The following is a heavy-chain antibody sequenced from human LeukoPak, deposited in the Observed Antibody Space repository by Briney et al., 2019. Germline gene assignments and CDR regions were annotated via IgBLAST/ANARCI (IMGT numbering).Heavy chain of an antibody. D-gene: IGHD2-2*01. CDR2: VNTDGSKK. V-gene: IGHV3-7*01. J-gene: IGHJ4*02. CDR3: ARSDQGPEE. Sequence: PGGSLRLSCATTGFTFSNYWMNWVRQAPGKGLEWVAIVNTDGSKKHYVDSVRGRFIVSRDNAKNSLYLQITSLRGDDTALYYCARSDQGPEEWGQGTLVTVSS. CDR1: GFTFSNYW.